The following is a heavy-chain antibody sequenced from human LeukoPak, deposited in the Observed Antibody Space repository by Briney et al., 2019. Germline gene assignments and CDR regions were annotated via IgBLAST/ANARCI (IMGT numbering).Heavy chain of an antibody. V-gene: IGHV1-2*02. CDR2: IDPNSGGT. CDR3: ATISGSYPKPFDY. Sequence: ASVKVSCKASGYTFTGYYMHWVRQAPGQGLEWMGWIDPNSGGTNYAQKFQGRVTMTRDTSISTAYMELSRLRSDDTAVYYCATISGSYPKPFDYWGQGTLVTVSS. CDR1: GYTFTGYY. D-gene: IGHD1-26*01. J-gene: IGHJ4*02.